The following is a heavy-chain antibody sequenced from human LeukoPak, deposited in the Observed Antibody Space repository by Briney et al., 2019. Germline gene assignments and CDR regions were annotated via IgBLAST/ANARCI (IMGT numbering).Heavy chain of an antibody. CDR1: GFTFSSYA. CDR3: AKVAFRFGEFECYFDY. CDR2: ISGSGGST. Sequence: GGSLRLSCAASGFTFSSYAMSWVRQAPGKGLEWVSAISGSGGSTYYADSVKGRFTISRDNSKNTLYLQMNSLRAEDTAVYYCAKVAFRFGEFECYFDYWGQGTLVTVSS. D-gene: IGHD3-10*01. J-gene: IGHJ4*02. V-gene: IGHV3-23*01.